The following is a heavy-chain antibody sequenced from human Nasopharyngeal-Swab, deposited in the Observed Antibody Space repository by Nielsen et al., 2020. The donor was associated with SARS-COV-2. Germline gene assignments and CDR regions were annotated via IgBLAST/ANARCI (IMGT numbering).Heavy chain of an antibody. Sequence: ESLKIFCTVSGGSMNSYYWYWIRQPPGKGLEWIGYVFNSGSTEYSPSLKRRATISVDTSNNQFSLKLSSVTAADTAVYFCARVQVDDDFWTGYHFDYWGQGTLVTVSS. CDR3: ARVQVDDDFWTGYHFDY. J-gene: IGHJ4*02. CDR2: VFNSGST. CDR1: GGSMNSYY. V-gene: IGHV4-59*01. D-gene: IGHD3/OR15-3a*01.